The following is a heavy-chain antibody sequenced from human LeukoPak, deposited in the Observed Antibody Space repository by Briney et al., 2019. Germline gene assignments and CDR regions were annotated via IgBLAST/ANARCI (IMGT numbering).Heavy chain of an antibody. CDR3: ARGPPIVAAGTPRYYYYYMDV. V-gene: IGHV1-18*01. CDR1: GYTFTSYG. Sequence: ASVKVSCKASGYTFTSYGISWVRQAPGQGLEWMGWISAYNGNTNYAQKFQGRVTITTDESTSTAYMELSSLRSEDTAVYYCARGPPIVAAGTPRYYYYYMDVWGKGTTVTVSS. D-gene: IGHD6-13*01. CDR2: ISAYNGNT. J-gene: IGHJ6*03.